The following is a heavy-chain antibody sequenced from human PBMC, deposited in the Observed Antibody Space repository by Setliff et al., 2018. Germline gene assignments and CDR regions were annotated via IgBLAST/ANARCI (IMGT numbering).Heavy chain of an antibody. J-gene: IGHJ6*03. Sequence: ASVKVSCKASGYTFTSYGFSWVRQAPGQGLEWMGWISGYNGNTNYAQKVQGRVTMTTDTSTGTIYMELRSLRADDTAVYYCARARWWPLLDYYMDVWGKGTTVTVSS. CDR2: ISGYNGNT. CDR1: GYTFTSYG. CDR3: ARARWWPLLDYYMDV. D-gene: IGHD2-8*02. V-gene: IGHV1-18*01.